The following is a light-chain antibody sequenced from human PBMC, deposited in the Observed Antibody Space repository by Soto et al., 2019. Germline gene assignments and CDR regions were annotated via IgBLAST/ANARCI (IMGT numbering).Light chain of an antibody. CDR3: CSYAGSCTHYF. J-gene: IGLJ1*01. Sequence: QSALTQPRSVSGSPGQSITISCTGTSSDVGGYNYVSWYRQHPGKAPKLMIYDVSKRPSGVPDRFSGSKSGNTASLTISGLQAEDEADYYCCSYAGSCTHYFFGTGTKLTVL. CDR1: SSDVGGYNY. CDR2: DVS. V-gene: IGLV2-11*01.